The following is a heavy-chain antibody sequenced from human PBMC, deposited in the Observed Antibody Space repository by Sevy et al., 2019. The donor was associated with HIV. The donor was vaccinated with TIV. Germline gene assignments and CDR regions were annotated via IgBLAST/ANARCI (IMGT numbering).Heavy chain of an antibody. V-gene: IGHV3-53*01. J-gene: IGHJ3*02. D-gene: IGHD3-10*01. CDR1: GFTVSSNY. CDR2: IYSGGST. Sequence: WGSLRLSCAASGFTVSSNYMNWVRQAPGKGLEWVSVIYSGGSTYYADSVKGRFTISRDNSKNTLYLQMNSLRAEDTAVYYCARGNIIDAFDIWGQGTMVTVSS. CDR3: ARGNIIDAFDI.